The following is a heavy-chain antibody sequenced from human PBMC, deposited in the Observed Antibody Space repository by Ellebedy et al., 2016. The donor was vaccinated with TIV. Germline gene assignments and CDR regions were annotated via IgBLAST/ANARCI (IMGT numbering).Heavy chain of an antibody. CDR2: ISGIGGTT. J-gene: IGHJ4*02. Sequence: GESLKISXAASGFTFSSYAMSWVRRAPGKGLEWVSAISGIGGTTNYADSVKGRFTISRDNSKNTLYLQMYSLRAEDTAVYYCAKDRNLAAATKFFDYWGQGTLVTVSS. D-gene: IGHD6-13*01. CDR3: AKDRNLAAATKFFDY. V-gene: IGHV3-23*01. CDR1: GFTFSSYA.